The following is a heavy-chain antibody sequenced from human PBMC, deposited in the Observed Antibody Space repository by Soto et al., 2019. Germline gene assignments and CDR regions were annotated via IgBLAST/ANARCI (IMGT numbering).Heavy chain of an antibody. D-gene: IGHD5-12*01. J-gene: IGHJ6*02. V-gene: IGHV4-31*03. CDR1: GGSISSGGYY. Sequence: LSLTCTVSGGSISSGGYYWSWIRQHPGKGLEWIGYIYYSGSTYYNPSLKSRVTISVDTSKNQFSLKLSSVTAADTAVYYCASTVATPHYYYGMDVWGQGTTVTVSS. CDR2: IYYSGST. CDR3: ASTVATPHYYYGMDV.